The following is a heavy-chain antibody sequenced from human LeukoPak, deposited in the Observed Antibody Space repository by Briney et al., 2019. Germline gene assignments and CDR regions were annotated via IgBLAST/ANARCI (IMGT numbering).Heavy chain of an antibody. CDR3: ARTKTATSWYFDL. J-gene: IGHJ2*01. V-gene: IGHV1-18*01. CDR1: RYMFTSKG. Sequence: ASVKVSCKASRYMFTSKGISWVRQAPGQGLEWMGWISTYNGNTNYAQKFQGRVTVTTDTSTSTAYMELRSLRSDDTAVYYCARTKTATSWYFDLWGRGTLVTVSS. D-gene: IGHD1-1*01. CDR2: ISTYNGNT.